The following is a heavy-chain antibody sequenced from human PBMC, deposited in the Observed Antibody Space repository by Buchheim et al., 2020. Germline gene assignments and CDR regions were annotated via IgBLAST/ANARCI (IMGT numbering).Heavy chain of an antibody. D-gene: IGHD3-22*01. CDR3: ARESPNSYVTSGWSDY. Sequence: EVQLLESGGGLVQPGGSLRLSCAASGFTLSSYSMSWVRQAPGKGLEWVSSMSGSGGGTYYADSLKGRFAISRDNAQSSLFLQMNSLRAGDTAVYYCARESPNSYVTSGWSDYWGQGTL. CDR2: MSGSGGGT. V-gene: IGHV3-23*01. J-gene: IGHJ4*02. CDR1: GFTLSSYS.